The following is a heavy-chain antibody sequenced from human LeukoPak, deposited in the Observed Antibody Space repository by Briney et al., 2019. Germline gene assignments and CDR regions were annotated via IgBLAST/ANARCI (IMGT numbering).Heavy chain of an antibody. D-gene: IGHD6-19*01. J-gene: IGHJ4*02. CDR3: ERGLHIAVAGFHN. Sequence: ASVKVSCKASGYTFTSYDINWVRQATGQGLEWMGWMNPNSGNTGYAQKFQGRVTMTRNTSIRTAYMELSSLRSEDTAVYYCERGLHIAVAGFHNWGQGALVTVSS. CDR1: GYTFTSYD. CDR2: MNPNSGNT. V-gene: IGHV1-8*01.